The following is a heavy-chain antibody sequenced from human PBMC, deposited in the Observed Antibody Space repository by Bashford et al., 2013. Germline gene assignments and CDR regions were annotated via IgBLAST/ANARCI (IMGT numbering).Heavy chain of an antibody. J-gene: IGHJ5*02. V-gene: IGHV3-7*03. Sequence: VRQAPGKGLEWVAVINKDGSVKYYVDSVKGRFTISRDNSKNTLYLQMNSLRAEDTAVYYCAKVDDSSGYYYGYWFDPWGQGTLVTVSS. D-gene: IGHD3-22*01. CDR3: AKVDDSSGYYYGYWFDP. CDR2: INKDGSVK.